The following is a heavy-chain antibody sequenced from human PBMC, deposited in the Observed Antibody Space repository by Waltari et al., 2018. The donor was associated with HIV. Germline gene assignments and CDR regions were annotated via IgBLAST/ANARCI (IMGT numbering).Heavy chain of an antibody. CDR2: IYTGGST. CDR3: ASPDTTMVHGHYYFYHMDV. CDR1: GFTVSSKY. J-gene: IGHJ6*02. D-gene: IGHD5-18*01. Sequence: EVQLVESGGGLVQPGGSLRLPCAASGFTVSSKYISWVRQAPGKGLEWVSLIYTGGSTYYADSVKGRFTISRDNSKNTLYLQMNSLRAEDTAVYYCASPDTTMVHGHYYFYHMDVWGQGTTVTVSS. V-gene: IGHV3-66*01.